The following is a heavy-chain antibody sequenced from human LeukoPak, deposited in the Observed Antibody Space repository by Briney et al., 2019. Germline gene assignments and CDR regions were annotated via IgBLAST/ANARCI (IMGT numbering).Heavy chain of an antibody. Sequence: KSSETLSLTCDVYGGSFSGYYWSWIRQPPGKGLEWIGEINHSGSTNYNPSLKSRVTISLDTSKKQFSLKLTSVTAADTAMYYCARGRTGYQLLPTKKNYSYYYVDVWGKGTTVTVSS. CDR2: INHSGST. V-gene: IGHV4-34*01. J-gene: IGHJ6*03. D-gene: IGHD2-2*01. CDR1: GGSFSGYY. CDR3: ARGRTGYQLLPTKKNYSYYYVDV.